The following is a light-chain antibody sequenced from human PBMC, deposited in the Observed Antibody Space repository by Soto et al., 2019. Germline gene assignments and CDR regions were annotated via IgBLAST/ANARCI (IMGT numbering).Light chain of an antibody. CDR3: SSHTSISTYV. V-gene: IGLV2-14*01. CDR1: SSVIGGYNF. CDR2: DVS. Sequence: QSALTQPASVSGSPGQSITISCTGTSSVIGGYNFVSWYQQHPGKAPKLMIYDVSNRPSGVSNRFSGSKSGNTASLTISGLQAEDETDYYCSSHTSISTYVFGTGTKLTVL. J-gene: IGLJ1*01.